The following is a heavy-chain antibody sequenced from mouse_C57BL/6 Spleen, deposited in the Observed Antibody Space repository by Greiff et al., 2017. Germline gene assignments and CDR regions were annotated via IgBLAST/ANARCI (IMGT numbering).Heavy chain of an antibody. D-gene: IGHD1-1*01. CDR2: IYPGSGST. J-gene: IGHJ2*01. Sequence: VQLQQPGADLVKPGASVKMSCKASGYTFTSYWITWVKQRPGQGLEWIGDIYPGSGSTNYNDKFKRKATLTVDTSSSTAYMQLSSLTSEDSAVYYCARGGDYYGSSPYFDYWGQGTTLTVSS. CDR1: GYTFTSYW. V-gene: IGHV1-55*01. CDR3: ARGGDYYGSSPYFDY.